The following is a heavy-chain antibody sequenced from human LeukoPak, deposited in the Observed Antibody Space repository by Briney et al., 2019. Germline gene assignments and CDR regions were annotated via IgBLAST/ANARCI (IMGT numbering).Heavy chain of an antibody. CDR3: ARDFWLVRPRGMDV. V-gene: IGHV1-2*04. D-gene: IGHD6-19*01. CDR1: GYTFTGYY. Sequence: ASVKVSCKASGYTFTGYYMHWVRQAPGQGLEWMGWINPNSGGTNYAQKFQGWVTMTRDTSISTAYMELSRLRSDDTAVYYCARDFWLVRPRGMDVWGKGTTVTVSS. CDR2: INPNSGGT. J-gene: IGHJ6*04.